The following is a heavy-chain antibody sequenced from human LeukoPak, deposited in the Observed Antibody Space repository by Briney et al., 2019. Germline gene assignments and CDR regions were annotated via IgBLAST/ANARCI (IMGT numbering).Heavy chain of an antibody. CDR1: GFTFSNYW. D-gene: IGHD4-11*01. Sequence: GGSLRLSCTASGFTFSNYWMHWVRQVPGKGLVWVSRINTGGRSTTYADSVKGRFTISRDNAKNTLYLQMSSLRVEDTAVYYCARSNQADDYWGQGTLVTVSS. CDR3: ARSNQADDY. V-gene: IGHV3-74*01. CDR2: INTGGRST. J-gene: IGHJ4*02.